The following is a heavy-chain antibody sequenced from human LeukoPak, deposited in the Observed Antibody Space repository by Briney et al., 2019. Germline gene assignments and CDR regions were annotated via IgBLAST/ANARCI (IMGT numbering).Heavy chain of an antibody. CDR1: GDSISSSFYY. D-gene: IGHD3-10*01. J-gene: IGHJ4*02. CDR2: FYYSGST. Sequence: SETLSLTCTVSGDSISSSFYYWGWIRQPPGKGLEWIGSFYYSGSTYYNPSLKSRPTISVDTSKSQFSLKLSSVTAADTAVYYCASAPRRGSIGGLDCWGQGTLVTVSS. V-gene: IGHV4-39*01. CDR3: ASAPRRGSIGGLDC.